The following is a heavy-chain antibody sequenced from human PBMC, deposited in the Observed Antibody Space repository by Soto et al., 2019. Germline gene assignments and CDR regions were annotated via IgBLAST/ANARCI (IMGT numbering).Heavy chain of an antibody. J-gene: IGHJ5*02. CDR1: GYTFTSYG. D-gene: IGHD3-3*01. V-gene: IGHV1-18*01. CDR3: ARVGYDLWSGSSKGWFDP. Sequence: ASVKVSCKASGYTFTSYGISWVRQATGQGLEWMGWISAYNGNTNYAQKLQGRVTMTTDTSTSTAYMELRSLRSDDTAVYYCARVGYDLWSGSSKGWFDPWGQGTLVTVSS. CDR2: ISAYNGNT.